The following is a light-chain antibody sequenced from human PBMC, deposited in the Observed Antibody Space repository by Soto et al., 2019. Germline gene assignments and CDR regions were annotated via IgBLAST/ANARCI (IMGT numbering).Light chain of an antibody. CDR1: QSISSW. V-gene: IGKV1-5*01. Sequence: DIQMTQSPSTLSASVGYRFTITCRASQSISSWLSWYQQKPGKAPKLLIYDASSLESGVPSRFSGSGSGTEFTLTIRSLQPDDFATYYCQQYNSYSPWTFGQGTTVDIK. CDR2: DAS. CDR3: QQYNSYSPWT. J-gene: IGKJ1*01.